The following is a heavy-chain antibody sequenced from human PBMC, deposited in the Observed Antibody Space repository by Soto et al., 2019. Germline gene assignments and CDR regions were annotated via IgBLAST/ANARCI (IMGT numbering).Heavy chain of an antibody. J-gene: IGHJ4*01. Sequence: ASVKVSCKASGYSFTTFGVSWVRQAPGQGLEWMGWISAYNDSAKYIQKLQGRITVTTDTSTTTAYMELRSLRSDDTAVYYCAREYCTSTSCYGPDYWG. D-gene: IGHD2-2*01. V-gene: IGHV1-18*01. CDR1: GYSFTTFG. CDR3: AREYCTSTSCYGPDY. CDR2: ISAYNDSA.